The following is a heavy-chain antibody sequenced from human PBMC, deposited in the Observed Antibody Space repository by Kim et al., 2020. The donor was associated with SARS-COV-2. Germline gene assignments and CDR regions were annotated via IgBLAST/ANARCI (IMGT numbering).Heavy chain of an antibody. D-gene: IGHD3-3*01. V-gene: IGHV4-59*13. J-gene: IGHJ3*02. CDR2: IYYSGST. CDR3: ARGAYYDFWRGYADAFDI. Sequence: SETLSLTCTVSGGSISSYYWSWIRQPPGKGLEWIGYIYYSGSTNYNPSLKSRVTISVDTSKNQFSLKLSSVTAADTAVYYCARGAYYDFWRGYADAFDIWGQGTMVTVSS. CDR1: GGSISSYY.